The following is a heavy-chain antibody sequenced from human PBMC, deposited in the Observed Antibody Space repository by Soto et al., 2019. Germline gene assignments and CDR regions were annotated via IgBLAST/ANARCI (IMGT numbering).Heavy chain of an antibody. D-gene: IGHD3-3*01. CDR2: ISSDGSNK. CDR3: AKDPKSPTYYDFWSGYSKEFYYYGMDV. Sequence: GASLRLSCAASVLTFSSYGLHWFRQARGNVPARLAFISSDGSNKYYADSVKGRFTISRDNSKNTLYLQMNSLRAEDTAVYYCAKDPKSPTYYDFWSGYSKEFYYYGMDVWGQGTTVTVSS. J-gene: IGHJ6*02. CDR1: VLTFSSYG. V-gene: IGHV3-30*18.